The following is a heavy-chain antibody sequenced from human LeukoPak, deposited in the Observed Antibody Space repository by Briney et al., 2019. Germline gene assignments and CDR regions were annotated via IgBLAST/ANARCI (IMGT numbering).Heavy chain of an antibody. D-gene: IGHD3-16*01. CDR2: IKEDGSES. CDR3: ARDRGGYYDYVWGSLDY. CDR1: GFTFSSDW. J-gene: IGHJ4*02. V-gene: IGHV3-7*01. Sequence: GGSLRLSCAVSGFTFSSDWMTWVRQAPGKGLEWVANIKEDGSESYYVDSVKGRFTISRDNAKNSLYLQMNSLRAEDTAVYYCARDRGGYYDYVWGSLDYWGQGTLVTVSS.